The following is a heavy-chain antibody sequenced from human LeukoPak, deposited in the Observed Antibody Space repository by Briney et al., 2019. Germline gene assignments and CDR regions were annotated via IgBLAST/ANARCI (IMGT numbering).Heavy chain of an antibody. J-gene: IGHJ4*02. CDR2: FHSSGTS. V-gene: IGHV4-59*01. D-gene: IGHD3-16*01. CDR1: DDSISDYY. CDR3: TRGAGWLIDY. Sequence: SETLSLTCTVSDDSISDYYRGWIRQPPGKGLEWIGYFHSSGTSTYNPSLKSRVTISADTSKNQFSLKLNSLTTADTAVYYCTRGAGWLIDYWGQGILVTVSS.